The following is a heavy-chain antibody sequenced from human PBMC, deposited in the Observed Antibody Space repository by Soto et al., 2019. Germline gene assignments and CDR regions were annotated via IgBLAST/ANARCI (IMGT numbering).Heavy chain of an antibody. D-gene: IGHD2-2*01. V-gene: IGHV3-30*18. CDR3: AKDPVPAANYYYYMDV. CDR2: ISYDGSNK. J-gene: IGHJ6*03. Sequence: PGGSLRLSCAASGFTFSSYGMHWVRQAPGKGLEWVAVISYDGSNKYYADSVKGRFTISRDNSKNTLYLQMNSLRAEDTAVYYCAKDPVPAANYYYYMDVWGKGTTVTVSS. CDR1: GFTFSSYG.